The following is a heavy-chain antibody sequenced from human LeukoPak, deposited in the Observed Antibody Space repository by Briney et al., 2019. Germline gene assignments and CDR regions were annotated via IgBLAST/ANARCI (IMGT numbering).Heavy chain of an antibody. D-gene: IGHD3-10*01. J-gene: IGHJ4*02. V-gene: IGHV4-34*01. CDR1: GGSFSGYY. CDR3: ARSVMVRGVYDY. Sequence: SETLSLTCAVYGGSFSGYYWSWIRQPPGKGLEWIGEINHSGGTNYNPSLKSRVTISVDTSNNQFSLKLSSVTAADTAVYYCARSVMVRGVYDYWGQGTLVAVSS. CDR2: INHSGGT.